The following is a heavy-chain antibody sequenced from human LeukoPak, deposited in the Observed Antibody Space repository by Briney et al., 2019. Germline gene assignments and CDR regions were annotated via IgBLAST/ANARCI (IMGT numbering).Heavy chain of an antibody. CDR1: GGSMSTYY. Sequence: SETLSLTCTVSGGSMSTYYWTWIRQPPGKGLEWIGYIYYSGTTNYNPSFKSRVTISVDRSKNQFSLKLSSVTAADTAVYYCAREPLGYCSSTSCYHGAAFDIWGQGTMVTVSS. CDR2: IYYSGTT. D-gene: IGHD2-2*01. CDR3: AREPLGYCSSTSCYHGAAFDI. V-gene: IGHV4-59*12. J-gene: IGHJ3*02.